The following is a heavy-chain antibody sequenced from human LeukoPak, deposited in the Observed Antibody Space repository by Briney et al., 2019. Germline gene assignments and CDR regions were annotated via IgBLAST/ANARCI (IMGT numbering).Heavy chain of an antibody. V-gene: IGHV1-69*04. CDR1: GGTLSSYA. CDR3: ARDYYYDSSGYPNWFDP. D-gene: IGHD3-22*01. Sequence: SVKVSCKASGGTLSSYAISWVRQAPGQGLEWMGRIIPILGIANYAQKFQGRVTITADKSTSTAYMELSSLRSEDTAVYYCARDYYYDSSGYPNWFDPWGQGTLVTVSS. CDR2: IIPILGIA. J-gene: IGHJ5*02.